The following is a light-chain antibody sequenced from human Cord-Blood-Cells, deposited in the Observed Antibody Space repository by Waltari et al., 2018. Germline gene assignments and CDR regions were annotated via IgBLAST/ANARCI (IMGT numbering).Light chain of an antibody. CDR3: QVWDSSSDVV. CDR1: NRGSKS. J-gene: IGLJ2*01. CDR2: DDS. Sequence: SDLLPQPPSAAVAAGKTAMTTCGGNNRGSKSGHWYQQKPGQAPVLVIYDDSDRPSGIPERFSGSNSGNTATLTISGAEARDEADYYCQVWDSSSDVVFGGGTKLTVL. V-gene: IGLV3-21*03.